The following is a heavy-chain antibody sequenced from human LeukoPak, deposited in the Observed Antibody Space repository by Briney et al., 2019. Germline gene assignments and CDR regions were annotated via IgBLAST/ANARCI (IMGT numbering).Heavy chain of an antibody. J-gene: IGHJ5*02. Sequence: GGSLRLSCAASGFTFSDYYMSWIRQAPGKGLEWVSYISSSGSTIYYADSVKGRLTISRDNAKNSLYLQMNSLRAEDTAVYYCARDRWVVPAAIRGWFDPWGQGTLVTVSS. V-gene: IGHV3-11*04. D-gene: IGHD2-2*01. CDR3: ARDRWVVPAAIRGWFDP. CDR2: ISSSGSTI. CDR1: GFTFSDYY.